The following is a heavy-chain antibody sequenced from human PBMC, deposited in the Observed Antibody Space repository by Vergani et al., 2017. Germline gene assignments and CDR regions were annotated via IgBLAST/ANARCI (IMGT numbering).Heavy chain of an antibody. Sequence: EVQLLGSGGGLVQPGGSLRLSCAASGFTLTSYAMYWVRQAPGQGLEWVATISNSGGSTHYADSVKGRFTMSRDSSASMIYLQMNSLRAEDTAVYYCAKGLXHEFTTFYFYMDVWDKGTTVIVSS. V-gene: IGHV3-23*01. CDR3: AKGLXHEFTTFYFYMDV. D-gene: IGHD2/OR15-2a*01. J-gene: IGHJ6*03. CDR1: GFTLTSYA. CDR2: ISNSGGST.